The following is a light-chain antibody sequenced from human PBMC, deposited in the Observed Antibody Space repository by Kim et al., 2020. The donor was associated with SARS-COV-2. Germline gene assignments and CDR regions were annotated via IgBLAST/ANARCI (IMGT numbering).Light chain of an antibody. CDR2: KDS. V-gene: IGLV3-25*03. CDR3: QSADSSGTYPYV. CDR1: ALPKQY. J-gene: IGLJ1*01. Sequence: PGQTARITCSGDALPKQYAYWYRQKPGQAPVLVIYKDSERPSGIPERFSGSSSGTTVTLTISGVQAEDEADYYCQSADSSGTYPYVFGTGTKVTVL.